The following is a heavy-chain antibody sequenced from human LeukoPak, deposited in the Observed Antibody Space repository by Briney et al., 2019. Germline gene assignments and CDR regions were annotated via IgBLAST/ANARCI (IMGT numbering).Heavy chain of an antibody. CDR2: INDSGGTT. CDR3: AKVPLYAFWSGYDY. J-gene: IGHJ4*02. CDR1: GFTFSDYY. V-gene: IGHV3-23*01. D-gene: IGHD3-3*01. Sequence: PGGSLRLSCAASGFTFSDYYMSWIRQAPGKGLDWVSAINDSGGTTYYADSVKGRFTISRDNSKNTLYLQMNSLRAEDTAVYYCAKVPLYAFWSGYDYWGQGTLVTVSS.